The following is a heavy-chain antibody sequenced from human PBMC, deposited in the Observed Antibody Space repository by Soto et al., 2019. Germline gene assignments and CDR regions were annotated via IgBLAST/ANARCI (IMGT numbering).Heavy chain of an antibody. D-gene: IGHD5-12*01. V-gene: IGHV3-9*01. J-gene: IGHJ4*02. CDR3: AKDTAAGKRFAVATSPTFDY. CDR1: GFTFDDYA. CDR2: ISWSSGSI. Sequence: EVQLVESGGGLVQPGRSLRLSCAASGFTFDDYAMHWVRQAPGKGLEWVSGISWSSGSIGYADSVKGRFTISRDNAKNSLYLQMNSLRAEDTTLYYCAKDTAAGKRFAVATSPTFDYWGQGTPVTVSS.